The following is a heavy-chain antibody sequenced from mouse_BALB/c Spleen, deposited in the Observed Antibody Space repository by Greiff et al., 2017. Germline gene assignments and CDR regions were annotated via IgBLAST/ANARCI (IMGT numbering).Heavy chain of an antibody. Sequence: EVKVVESGGGLVQPGGSLKLSCAASGFTFSSYAMSWVRQTPEKRLEWVATISSGGSYTYYPDSVKGRFTISRDNAKNTLYLQMSSLRSEDTAMYYCARQFITTARGAMDYWGQGTSVTVSS. CDR1: GFTFSSYA. D-gene: IGHD1-2*01. V-gene: IGHV5-9-3*01. CDR3: ARQFITTARGAMDY. CDR2: ISSGGSYT. J-gene: IGHJ4*01.